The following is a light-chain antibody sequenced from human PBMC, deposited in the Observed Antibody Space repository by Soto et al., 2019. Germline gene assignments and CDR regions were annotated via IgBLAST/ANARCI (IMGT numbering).Light chain of an antibody. CDR1: QSVSSY. V-gene: IGKV3-11*01. CDR2: DAS. CDR3: QQRSNWPPGLT. Sequence: EIVMTQSPATLSVSPGERATLSCRASQSVSSYLAWYQQKPGQAPRLLIYDASNRATGIPARFSGSGSGTDFTLTISSLEPEDFAVYYCQQRSNWPPGLTFGQGTRLEI. J-gene: IGKJ5*01.